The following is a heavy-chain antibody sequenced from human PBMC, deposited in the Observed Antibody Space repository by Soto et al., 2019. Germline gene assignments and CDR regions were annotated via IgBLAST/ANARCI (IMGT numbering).Heavy chain of an antibody. V-gene: IGHV4-59*01. CDR3: ARDRFYSGLDV. J-gene: IGHJ6*02. CDR2: IYYTGNT. Sequence: TSETLSLTCAVSDGSLSGSYWSWIRQSPGKGLEWIGYIYYTGNTYYNPSLKSRVTISIDTSKNQFSLKLTSVTAADTAVYYCARDRFYSGLDVWGQGTTVTVSS. CDR1: DGSLSGSY.